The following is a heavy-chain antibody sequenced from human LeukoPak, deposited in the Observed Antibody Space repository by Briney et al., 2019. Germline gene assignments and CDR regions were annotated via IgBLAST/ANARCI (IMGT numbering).Heavy chain of an antibody. J-gene: IGHJ2*01. D-gene: IGHD2-2*01. V-gene: IGHV1-2*02. CDR1: GYTFNAYY. CDR2: INAYSGGT. CDR3: ARVEEKSVPTYWSFDV. Sequence: ASVKVSCKASGYTFNAYYMHWVRQAPGQGLEWMGWINAYSGGTNYAQKFQGRVTMIRDTSISTAYMELSRLRFDDTAVYYCARVEEKSVPTYWSFDVWGRGTLVTVSS.